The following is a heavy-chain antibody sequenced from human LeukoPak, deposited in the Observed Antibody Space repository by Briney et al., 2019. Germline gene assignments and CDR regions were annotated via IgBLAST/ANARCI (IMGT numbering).Heavy chain of an antibody. CDR2: IWYDGTNK. V-gene: IGHV3-33*06. CDR1: GFTFCTYG. J-gene: IGHJ6*03. CDR3: AKAGGNSGYDNYYYMDV. D-gene: IGHD5-12*01. Sequence: GRSLRLSCAASGFTFCTYGMEWVRQAPGKGLEWVALIWYDGTNKYYIDSVKGRFTISRDNSKNTLYLQMNNLRAEDTAVYYCAKAGGNSGYDNYYYMDVWGKGTTVTVSS.